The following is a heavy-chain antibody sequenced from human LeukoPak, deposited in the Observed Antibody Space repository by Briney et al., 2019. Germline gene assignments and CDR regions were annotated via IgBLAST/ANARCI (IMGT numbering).Heavy chain of an antibody. V-gene: IGHV4-34*01. J-gene: IGHJ5*02. Sequence: SETLSLTCAVYGGSFSGYYWSWIRQPPGKGLEWIGEINHSGSTNYNPSLKSRVTISVDTSKNQFSLKLSSVTSADTAVYYCARHLLLWFNWFDPWGQGTLVTVSS. CDR2: INHSGST. CDR3: ARHLLLWFNWFDP. D-gene: IGHD3-10*01. CDR1: GGSFSGYY.